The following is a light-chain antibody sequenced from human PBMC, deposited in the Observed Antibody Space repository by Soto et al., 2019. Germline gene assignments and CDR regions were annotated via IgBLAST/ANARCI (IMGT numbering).Light chain of an antibody. Sequence: QSVLTQPPSVSGAPGQRVTISCTGSSSNIGAGHDVHWYQQLPGTAPKLLIYGNSNRPSGVPDRFSGSKSGTSASLAITGLQAEDEADYYYHSYDSSMSSYVFGTGTKVTVL. J-gene: IGLJ1*01. CDR1: SSNIGAGHD. V-gene: IGLV1-40*01. CDR2: GNS. CDR3: HSYDSSMSSYV.